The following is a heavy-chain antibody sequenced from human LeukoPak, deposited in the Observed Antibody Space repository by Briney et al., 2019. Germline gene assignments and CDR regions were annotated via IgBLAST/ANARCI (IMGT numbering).Heavy chain of an antibody. J-gene: IGHJ4*02. Sequence: GGSLRLSCAASGFTFSSYAMSWVRQAPGKGLEWVSAISGSGGSTYYADSVKGRFTISRDNSKNSLYLQMNSLRAEDTAVYYCARGNYYDSSGYDYWGQGTLVTVSS. D-gene: IGHD3-22*01. V-gene: IGHV3-23*01. CDR2: ISGSGGST. CDR3: ARGNYYDSSGYDY. CDR1: GFTFSSYA.